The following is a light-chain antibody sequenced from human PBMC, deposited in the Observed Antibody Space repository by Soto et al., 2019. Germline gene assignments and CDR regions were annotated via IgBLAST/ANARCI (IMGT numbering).Light chain of an antibody. Sequence: EIVMTQSPATLSVSPGERATLSCRASQSVSSNLAWYQQKPGQAPSLLIYDISARATGIPTRFSGSGSGTEFTLTISSLQSEDFAVYYCQQYNDWPLTFGGGTKVDIK. CDR2: DIS. V-gene: IGKV3D-15*01. J-gene: IGKJ4*01. CDR3: QQYNDWPLT. CDR1: QSVSSN.